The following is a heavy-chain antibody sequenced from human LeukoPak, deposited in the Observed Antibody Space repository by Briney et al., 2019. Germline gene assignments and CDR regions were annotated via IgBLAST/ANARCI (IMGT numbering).Heavy chain of an antibody. CDR3: AKTAYYYYSGVDV. V-gene: IGHV3-7*03. CDR1: GFTFSSYW. J-gene: IGHJ6*02. CDR2: IKQDGSEK. Sequence: GGSLRLSCAASGFTFSSYWMSWVRQAPGKGLEWVANIKQDGSEKYYVDSVKGRFTISRDNSKDTLFLQMNSLRAEDTAVYFCAKTAYYYYSGVDVWGQGTTVTVSS. D-gene: IGHD1-1*01.